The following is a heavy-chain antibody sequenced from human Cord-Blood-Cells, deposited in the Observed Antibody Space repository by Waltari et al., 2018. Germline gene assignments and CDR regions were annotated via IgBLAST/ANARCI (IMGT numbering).Heavy chain of an antibody. J-gene: IGHJ4*02. CDR1: GYTFTSNG. V-gene: IGHV1-18*04. CDR2: ISAYNGNT. Sequence: QVQLVQSGAEVKKPGASVKVSCKASGYTFTSNGISWVRQAPGQGLQWMGWISAYNGNTNYAKKLQGRVTITPDTPTSTAYVELRSLRSDDTAVYYCARATRGSGVLRLLEWFYFDYWGQGTLVTVAS. CDR3: ARATRGSGVLRLLEWFYFDY. D-gene: IGHD3-3*01.